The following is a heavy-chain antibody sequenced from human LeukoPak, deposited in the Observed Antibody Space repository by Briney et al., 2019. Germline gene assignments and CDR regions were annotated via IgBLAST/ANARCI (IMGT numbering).Heavy chain of an antibody. Sequence: ASVKVSCKASGYTFTSYYMHWVRQAPGQGLEWMGIINPSGGSTSYAQKFQGRVTMTRDTSTSTVYMELSSLRSEDTAVYYCARDRQEYQLLSDYYGMDVWDKGTTVTVSS. CDR3: ARDRQEYQLLSDYYGMDV. D-gene: IGHD2-2*01. V-gene: IGHV1-46*01. CDR2: INPSGGST. CDR1: GYTFTSYY. J-gene: IGHJ6*04.